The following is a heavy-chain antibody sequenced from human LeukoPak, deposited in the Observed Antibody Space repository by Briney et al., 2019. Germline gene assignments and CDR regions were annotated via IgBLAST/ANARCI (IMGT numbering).Heavy chain of an antibody. D-gene: IGHD2-2*01. CDR1: GFTFSSYE. V-gene: IGHV3-48*03. CDR3: ARDRGYCSSTSCYAAGIFDY. CDR2: ISSSGSTI. Sequence: GGSLRLSCAASGFTFSSYEMNWVRQAPGKGLEWVSYISSSGSTIYYADSVKGRFTISRDNAKNSLYLQMYSLRAEDTAVYYCARDRGYCSSTSCYAAGIFDYWGQGTLVTVSS. J-gene: IGHJ4*02.